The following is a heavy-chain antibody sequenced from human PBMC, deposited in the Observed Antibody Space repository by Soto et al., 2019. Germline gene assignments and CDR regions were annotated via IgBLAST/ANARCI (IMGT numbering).Heavy chain of an antibody. Sequence: SETLSLTCAVSGGSFSGYYWSWIRQPPGKGLEWIGEINHSGSTNYNPSLKSRVTISVDTSKNQFSLKLSSVTAADTAVYYCARGRWDDYVWGSYRYTQGKSEYFQHWGQGTLVTVSS. CDR1: GGSFSGYY. D-gene: IGHD3-16*02. J-gene: IGHJ1*01. V-gene: IGHV4-34*01. CDR2: INHSGST. CDR3: ARGRWDDYVWGSYRYTQGKSEYFQH.